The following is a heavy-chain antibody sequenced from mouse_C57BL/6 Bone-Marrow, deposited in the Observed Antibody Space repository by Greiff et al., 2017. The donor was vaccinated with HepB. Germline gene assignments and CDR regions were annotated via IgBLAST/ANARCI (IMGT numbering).Heavy chain of an antibody. J-gene: IGHJ2*01. CDR2: IYPGSGST. Sequence: QVQLQQPGAELVKPGASVKMSCKASGYTFTSYWITWVKQRPGQGLEWIGDIYPGSGSTNYNEKFKSKATLTVDTSSSTAYMQRSSLTSEDSAVYYCARSRALPYYFDYWGQGTTLTVSS. CDR3: ARSRALPYYFDY. V-gene: IGHV1-55*01. CDR1: GYTFTSYW.